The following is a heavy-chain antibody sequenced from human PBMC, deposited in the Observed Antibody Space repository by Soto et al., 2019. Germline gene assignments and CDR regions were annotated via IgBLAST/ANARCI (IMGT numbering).Heavy chain of an antibody. Sequence: AAGFLRLSCASAGFTFSSYWMRWGRQAPGRGLEWVANIKQDGSEKYYVDSVKGRFTISRDNAKNSLYLQMNSLRAEDTAVYYCARDQGYSYGYWYQHYYDYMDVWGKGTTATVS. D-gene: IGHD5-18*01. V-gene: IGHV3-7*01. CDR1: GFTFSSYW. J-gene: IGHJ6*03. CDR2: IKQDGSEK. CDR3: ARDQGYSYGYWYQHYYDYMDV.